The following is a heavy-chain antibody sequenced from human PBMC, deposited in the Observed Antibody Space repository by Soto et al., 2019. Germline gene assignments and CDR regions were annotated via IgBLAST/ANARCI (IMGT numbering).Heavy chain of an antibody. D-gene: IGHD4-17*01. Sequence: PSETLSLTCTVSGGSINSGGYYWSWIRQHPGQGLEWIGYIYSSGSTYYNPSLKSGVTISVDTSKNQFSLKLSSVTAADTAVYYCARTTAVPNTLRSRYFFDYWGQGTLVTVSS. CDR3: ARTTAVPNTLRSRYFFDY. J-gene: IGHJ4*02. CDR2: IYSSGST. CDR1: GGSINSGGYY. V-gene: IGHV4-31*03.